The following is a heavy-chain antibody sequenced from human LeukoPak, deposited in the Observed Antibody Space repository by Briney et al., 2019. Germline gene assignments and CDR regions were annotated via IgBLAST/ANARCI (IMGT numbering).Heavy chain of an antibody. Sequence: GGSLRLSWTASGFSFSSSGMNWVRQAPGKGREWVASIFAGSGTTHYADSVKGRFTISRDNAKNSLYLQMNSLRADDTAVYYCARDQRAVRGQYFDYWGQGTLVSVSS. V-gene: IGHV3-48*04. CDR1: GFSFSSSG. CDR2: IFAGSGTT. J-gene: IGHJ4*02. CDR3: ARDQRAVRGQYFDY. D-gene: IGHD3-10*01.